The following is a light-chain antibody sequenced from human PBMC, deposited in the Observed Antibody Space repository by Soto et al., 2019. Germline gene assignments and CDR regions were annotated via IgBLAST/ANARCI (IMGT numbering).Light chain of an antibody. CDR3: QQSFSTLLIT. V-gene: IGKV1-39*01. CDR2: GTS. CDR1: QSINTY. Sequence: DIQMTQSPSFLSASVGDRVTISCRASQSINTYLNWYQHKPGKAPKLLIYGTSDLQSGVPSRFXGGGSGTDFTLTISRLQPEDFATYYCQQSFSTLLITFGQGTRLEFK. J-gene: IGKJ5*01.